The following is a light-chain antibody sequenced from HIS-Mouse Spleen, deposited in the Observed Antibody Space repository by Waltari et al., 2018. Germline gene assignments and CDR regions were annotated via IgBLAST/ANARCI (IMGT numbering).Light chain of an antibody. CDR2: KDS. J-gene: IGLJ2*01. V-gene: IGLV3-25*03. Sequence: SYELTQPPSVSVSPGQTARTTCSGDALPKQYAYWYQQKPGQAPALVIYKDSEMPSGIPERFSGSSSGTTVTLTISGVQAEDEADYYCQSADSSGTYVVFGGGTKLTVL. CDR1: ALPKQY. CDR3: QSADSSGTYVV.